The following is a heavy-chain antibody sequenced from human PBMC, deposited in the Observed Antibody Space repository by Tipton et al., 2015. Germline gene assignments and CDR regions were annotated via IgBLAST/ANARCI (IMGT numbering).Heavy chain of an antibody. CDR3: ARAYYYDSSGYPLFDY. Sequence: TLSLTCTVSGGSISHYYWSWIRQPPGKGLEWLGHIYYSGNTNYNPSLKSRVTMSVDTSKNQFSLKLSSVTAADTAVYYCARAYYYDSSGYPLFDYWGQGTLVTVSS. CDR1: GGSISHYY. V-gene: IGHV4-59*12. D-gene: IGHD3-22*01. J-gene: IGHJ4*02. CDR2: IYYSGNT.